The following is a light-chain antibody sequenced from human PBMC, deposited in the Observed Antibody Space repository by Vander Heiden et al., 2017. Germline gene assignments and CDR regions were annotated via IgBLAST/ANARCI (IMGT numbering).Light chain of an antibody. CDR2: ENN. V-gene: IGLV1-51*02. J-gene: IGLJ3*02. Sequence: QSVLTQPPSVSAAPGQKVTISCSGSSSNIGNNYVSWYQQLPGTAPKLLIYENNKRPSGIPDRFSGSKSGTSATLGITGLQTGDEADYYCGTWDNSLSGVFGGGTKLTV. CDR1: SSNIGNNY. CDR3: GTWDNSLSGV.